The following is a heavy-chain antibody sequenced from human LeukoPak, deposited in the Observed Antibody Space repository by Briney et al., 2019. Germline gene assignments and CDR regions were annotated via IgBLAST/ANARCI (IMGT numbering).Heavy chain of an antibody. V-gene: IGHV4-39*01. D-gene: IGHD2-2*01. CDR1: GGYISSSSYY. J-gene: IGHJ3*02. CDR3: ARRGAIVVVPAAHDAFDI. Sequence: PSETLSHTCTVSGGYISSSSYYWGWIRQPPGKGLEWIGSIYYSGSTYYNPSLKSRVTISVDTSKNQFSLKLSSVTAADTAVYYCARRGAIVVVPAAHDAFDIWGQGTMVTVSS. CDR2: IYYSGST.